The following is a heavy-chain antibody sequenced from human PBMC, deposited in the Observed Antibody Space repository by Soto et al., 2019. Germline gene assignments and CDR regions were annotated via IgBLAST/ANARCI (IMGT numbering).Heavy chain of an antibody. D-gene: IGHD2-15*01. J-gene: IGHJ1*01. Sequence: GVSLRVSWAGCGVAFGMYARQWVREAPGKGLEWVAVISYDGSNKYYADSVKGRFNISRDNSKNTLYLQMNRLRAEDTAVYYCARSVGYWSVGIRYAATADFDSRAQRTALPVSS. CDR3: ARSVGYWSVGIRYAATADFDS. CDR1: GVAFGMYA. V-gene: IGHV3-30-3*01. CDR2: ISYDGSNK.